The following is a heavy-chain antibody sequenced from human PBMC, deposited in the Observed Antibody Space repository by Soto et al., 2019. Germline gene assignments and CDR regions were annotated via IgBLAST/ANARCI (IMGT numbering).Heavy chain of an antibody. CDR1: GFSLSTSGVG. Sequence: QITLKESGPTLVKPTQTLTLTCTFSGFSLSTSGVGVGWIRQPPGKALEWLALIYWDDDKRYSPSLKSRLTINKDTSKNQVVLTMTNMDPVDTATDDCAHRTSSSWYDDYGGQGTLVTVSS. J-gene: IGHJ4*02. CDR2: IYWDDDK. V-gene: IGHV2-5*02. D-gene: IGHD6-13*01. CDR3: AHRTSSSWYDDY.